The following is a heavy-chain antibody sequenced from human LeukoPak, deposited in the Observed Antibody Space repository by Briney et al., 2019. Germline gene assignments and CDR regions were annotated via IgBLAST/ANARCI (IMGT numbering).Heavy chain of an antibody. CDR2: IKQDGSEK. D-gene: IGHD1-26*01. CDR3: ARDPRAGNYYYYGMDV. Sequence: PGGSLRLSCAASGFTFSSYWMSWVSQAPGKGLEWAANIKQDGSEKYYVDSVKGRFTISRDNAKNSLYLQMNSLRAEDTAVYYCARDPRAGNYYYYGMDVWGQGTTVTVSS. CDR1: GFTFSSYW. V-gene: IGHV3-7*01. J-gene: IGHJ6*02.